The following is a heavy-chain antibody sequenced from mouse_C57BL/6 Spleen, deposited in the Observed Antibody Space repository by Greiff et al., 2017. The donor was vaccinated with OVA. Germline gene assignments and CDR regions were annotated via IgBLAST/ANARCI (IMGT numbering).Heavy chain of an antibody. Sequence: QVQLQQSGAELARPGASVKLSCKASGYTFTSYGISWVKQRTGQGLEWIGEIYPRSGNPYYNEKFKGKATLTADKSSSPAYMELRSLTSEDSAVDVCARYGNDAMDYEGQGTSVTVSS. CDR2: IYPRSGNP. CDR3: ARYGNDAMDY. D-gene: IGHD2-1*01. V-gene: IGHV1-81*01. CDR1: GYTFTSYG. J-gene: IGHJ4*01.